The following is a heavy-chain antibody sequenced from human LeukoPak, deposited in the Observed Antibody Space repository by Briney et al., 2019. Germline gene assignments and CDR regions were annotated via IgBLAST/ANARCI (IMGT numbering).Heavy chain of an antibody. J-gene: IGHJ6*02. Sequence: GGSLRLSCAASGFTFSSYDMHWVRQATGKGLEWVSAIGTAGDTYYPGSVKGRFTISRENAKNSLYLQMNSLRAGDTAVYYCARARGYDFWSGYSPNYGMDVWGQGTTVTVSS. CDR2: IGTAGDT. CDR1: GFTFSSYD. D-gene: IGHD3-3*01. CDR3: ARARGYDFWSGYSPNYGMDV. V-gene: IGHV3-13*01.